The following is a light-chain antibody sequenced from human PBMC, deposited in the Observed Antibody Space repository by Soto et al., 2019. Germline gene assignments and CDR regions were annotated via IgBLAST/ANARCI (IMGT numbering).Light chain of an antibody. Sequence: DIQMTQSPSSLSASVGDRVTITCRASQSISRYLNWYQQKPGKAPKLLIYGASSLQSGVTSRFSGSGSGTDFTRTINSLLPEDFANYFCQQSYSTPITFGQGTRLEIK. J-gene: IGKJ5*01. CDR1: QSISRY. V-gene: IGKV1-39*01. CDR3: QQSYSTPIT. CDR2: GAS.